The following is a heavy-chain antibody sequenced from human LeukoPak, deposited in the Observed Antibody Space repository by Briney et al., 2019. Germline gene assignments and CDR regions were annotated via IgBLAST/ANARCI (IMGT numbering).Heavy chain of an antibody. CDR2: IYYSGAT. Sequence: PSETLSLTCTVSGGSISGSYWSWIRQPPGKGLEWLGYIYYSGATYYSPSLMSRITISVDTSQSQFSLKMNSVTAADTAVYFCARYDSSSAGFDFWGQGTLVTVSS. J-gene: IGHJ4*02. V-gene: IGHV4-59*01. CDR1: GGSISGSY. D-gene: IGHD2-2*01. CDR3: ARYDSSSAGFDF.